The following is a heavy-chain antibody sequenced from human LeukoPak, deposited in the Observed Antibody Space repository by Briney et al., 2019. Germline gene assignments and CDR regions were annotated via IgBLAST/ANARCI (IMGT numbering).Heavy chain of an antibody. CDR1: GGSISSSLYH. CDR2: IYYTGTT. V-gene: IGHV4-39*01. CDR3: ARQEIGLRSFDP. D-gene: IGHD3/OR15-3a*01. J-gene: IGHJ5*02. Sequence: SETLSLTCTVSGGSISSSLYHWGWIRRSPGKNLEWLGSIYYTGTTHYNPSLKSRVTISVDTSKNQFSLNLGSVTAADTAVYYCARQEIGLRSFDPWGQGTLVTVSS.